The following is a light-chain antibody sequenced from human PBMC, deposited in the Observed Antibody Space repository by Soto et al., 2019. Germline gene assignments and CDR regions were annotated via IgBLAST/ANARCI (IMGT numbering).Light chain of an antibody. Sequence: HSALTQPPSASGSPGQSVTITCTGTSSDVGGYNYVSWYQQHPGKAPKLIIYEVTKRPSGVPDRFSGSKSDNTASLTVSGLQAEDEADFYCSSYAGSNNLVFGGGTKLTVL. CDR2: EVT. CDR3: SSYAGSNNLV. J-gene: IGLJ3*02. CDR1: SSDVGGYNY. V-gene: IGLV2-8*01.